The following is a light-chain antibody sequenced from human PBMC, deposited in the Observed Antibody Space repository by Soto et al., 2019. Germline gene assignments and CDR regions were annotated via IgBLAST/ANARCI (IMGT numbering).Light chain of an antibody. J-gene: IGKJ1*01. V-gene: IGKV3-11*01. CDR2: DAS. CDR3: QQRSNWLIT. Sequence: EIVLTQSPATLSLSPGERATLYCRASQSVSSYLAWYQQKPGQAPRLLIYDASNRATGIPARFSGSGSGTDFTLTISSLEPEDFAVYYCQQRSNWLITFGQGTKV. CDR1: QSVSSY.